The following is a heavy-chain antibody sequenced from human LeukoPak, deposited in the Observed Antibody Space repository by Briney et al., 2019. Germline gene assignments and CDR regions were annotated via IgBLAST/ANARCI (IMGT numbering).Heavy chain of an antibody. V-gene: IGHV3-23*01. Sequence: GGSLRLSCAVSGFTFSSYAMSWVRQAPSKELEWVAAISGSGGGIDYADSVKGRFTISRDNSKNTLYLQMNSLRAEDTAVYYCAKGEQWLVLYFQHWGQGTLVTVSP. D-gene: IGHD6-19*01. J-gene: IGHJ1*01. CDR2: ISGSGGGI. CDR3: AKGEQWLVLYFQH. CDR1: GFTFSSYA.